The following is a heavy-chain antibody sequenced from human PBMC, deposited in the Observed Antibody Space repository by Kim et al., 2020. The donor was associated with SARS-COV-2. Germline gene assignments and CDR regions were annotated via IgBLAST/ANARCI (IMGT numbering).Heavy chain of an antibody. J-gene: IGHJ6*02. CDR1: GFTFSNYA. D-gene: IGHD6-13*01. CDR3: VKTNSSTYYYYDMAV. V-gene: IGHV3-64D*09. Sequence: GGSLRLSCSASGFTFSNYAMHWVRQAPGKGLEYVSAISSNGGSTYYADSVKGRFTISRDNSKNTLYLQMSSLRAEDTAVYYCVKTNSSTYYYYDMAVWGQGTTVTVSS. CDR2: ISSNGGST.